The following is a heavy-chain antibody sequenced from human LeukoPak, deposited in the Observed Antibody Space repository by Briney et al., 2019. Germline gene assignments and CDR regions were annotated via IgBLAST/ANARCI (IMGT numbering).Heavy chain of an antibody. CDR2: ISSGGDSI. V-gene: IGHV3-11*04. Sequence: GGSLRLSCAASGITFSDHYMSWIRQAPGKGLEWLSYISSGGDSIYYADSVKGRFTISRDNAKNSVSLQMNSLRAEDTAVYYCAKEGYSKGDYWGQGTLVTVSS. D-gene: IGHD4-11*01. CDR3: AKEGYSKGDY. CDR1: GITFSDHY. J-gene: IGHJ4*02.